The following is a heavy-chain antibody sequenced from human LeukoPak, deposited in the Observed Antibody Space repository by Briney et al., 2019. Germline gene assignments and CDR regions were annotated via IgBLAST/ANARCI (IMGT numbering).Heavy chain of an antibody. CDR1: RYTFTGYY. CDR2: INPNSGGT. Sequence: ASVKVSCKASRYTFTGYYIHWVRQAPGQGLEWMGRINPNSGGTNYAQKFQGRVTMTRDTSISTALMELSRLTSDDTAVYYCARDTSSGWYGVDYGGQGTLVTVSS. V-gene: IGHV1-2*06. J-gene: IGHJ4*02. CDR3: ARDTSSGWYGVDY. D-gene: IGHD6-19*01.